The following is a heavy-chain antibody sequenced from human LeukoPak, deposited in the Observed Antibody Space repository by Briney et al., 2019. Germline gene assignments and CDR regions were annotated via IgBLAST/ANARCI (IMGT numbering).Heavy chain of an antibody. CDR3: ARRVENSYNFWFDP. CDR1: GGSISSSSYY. V-gene: IGHV4-39*01. D-gene: IGHD1-1*01. CDR2: IYYSGST. J-gene: IGHJ5*02. Sequence: PSETLSLTCTVSGGSISSSSYYWVWMRQPPGKGLEWIGSIYYSGSTYYNPSLNSRVAISVDTSKNQFSLKLTSVTAADTAVYYCARRVENSYNFWFDPWGQGTLVTVSS.